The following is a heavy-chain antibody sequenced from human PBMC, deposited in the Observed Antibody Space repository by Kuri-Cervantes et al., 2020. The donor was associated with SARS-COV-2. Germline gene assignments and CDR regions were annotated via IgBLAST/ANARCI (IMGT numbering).Heavy chain of an antibody. Sequence: ASVKVSCKAPGYTFTSYGISWVRQAPGQGLEWMGWISAYNGNTNYAQKLQGRVTMTTDTSTSTAYMELRSLRSDDTAVYYCARNWSGYFPWVYYYGMDVWGQGTTVTVSS. CDR3: ARNWSGYFPWVYYYGMDV. CDR1: GYTFTSYG. V-gene: IGHV1-18*01. J-gene: IGHJ6*02. CDR2: ISAYNGNT. D-gene: IGHD3-3*01.